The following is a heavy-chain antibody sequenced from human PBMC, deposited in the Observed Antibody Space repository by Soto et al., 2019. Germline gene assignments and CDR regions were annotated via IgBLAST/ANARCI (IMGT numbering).Heavy chain of an antibody. D-gene: IGHD6-13*01. CDR2: INPSGGST. J-gene: IGHJ6*02. V-gene: IGHV1-46*01. CDR3: ARAPWQQQLYYGTDV. CDR1: GYTFTSYY. Sequence: ASVKVSCKASGYTFTSYYMHWVRQTPGQGLEWMGIINPSGGSTSYAQKFQGRVTMTRDTSTSTVYMELSSLRSEDTAVYYCARAPWQQQLYYGTDVWGQGTTVTVSS.